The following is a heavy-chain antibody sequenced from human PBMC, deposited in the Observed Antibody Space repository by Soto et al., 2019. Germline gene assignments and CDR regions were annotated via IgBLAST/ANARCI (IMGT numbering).Heavy chain of an antibody. J-gene: IGHJ4*02. V-gene: IGHV3-30-3*01. CDR2: ISYDGSNK. CDR1: GFTFSSYA. Sequence: GGSLRLSCAASGFTFSSYAMHWVRQAPGKGLEWVAVISYDGSNKYYADSVKGRFTISRDNSKNTLYLQMNSLRAEDTAVYYCARDSYYYDSSGYLYYFDYWGQGTLVTVSS. CDR3: ARDSYYYDSSGYLYYFDY. D-gene: IGHD3-22*01.